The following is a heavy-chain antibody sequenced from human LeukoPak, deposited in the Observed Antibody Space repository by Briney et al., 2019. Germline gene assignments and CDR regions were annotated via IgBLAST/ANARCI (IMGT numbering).Heavy chain of an antibody. Sequence: SETLSLTCAVYGGSFGGYYWSWIRQPPGKGLEWIGEINHSGSTNYNPSLKSRVTISVDTSKNQFSLKLSSVTAADTAVYYCARLTRLSTSPDRYYLDYWGQGTLVTVSS. D-gene: IGHD6-6*01. V-gene: IGHV4-34*01. CDR1: GGSFGGYY. CDR2: INHSGST. J-gene: IGHJ4*02. CDR3: ARLTRLSTSPDRYYLDY.